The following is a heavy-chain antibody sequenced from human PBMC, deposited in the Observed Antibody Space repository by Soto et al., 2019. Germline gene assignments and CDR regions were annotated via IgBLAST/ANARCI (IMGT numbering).Heavy chain of an antibody. D-gene: IGHD1-26*01. CDR1: GGTLNTYT. V-gene: IGHV1-69*06. J-gene: IGHJ4*02. CDR3: GTGRHYSGSYCCDY. CDR2: IVPMYDSV. Sequence: SVKVSCKASGGTLNTYTINWVRQAPGRRLEWVGQIVPMYDSVNYAENFQGRVTITADKSTKTSFMELTSLKSEDTALYFCGTGRHYSGSYCCDYWGQGTLVTVSS.